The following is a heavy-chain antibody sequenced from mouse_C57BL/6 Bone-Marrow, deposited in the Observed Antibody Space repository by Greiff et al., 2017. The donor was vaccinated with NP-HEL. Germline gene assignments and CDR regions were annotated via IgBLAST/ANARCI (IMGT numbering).Heavy chain of an antibody. J-gene: IGHJ4*01. D-gene: IGHD2-5*01. V-gene: IGHV5-2*01. CDR1: EYEFPSHD. CDR3: ARRPYSNYPLWAMDY. CDR2: INSDGGST. Sequence: EVKLQESGGGLVQPGESLKLSCESNEYEFPSHDMSWVRKTPEKRLELVAAINSDGGSTYYPDTMARRFIISRDNTKKTLYLQMSSLRSEDTALYYCARRPYSNYPLWAMDYWGQGTSVTVSS.